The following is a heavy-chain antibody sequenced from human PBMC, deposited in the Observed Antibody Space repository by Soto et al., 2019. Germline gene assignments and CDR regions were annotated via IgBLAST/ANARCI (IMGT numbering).Heavy chain of an antibody. V-gene: IGHV4-59*08. CDR1: GASITNSH. D-gene: IGHD2-2*01. J-gene: IGHJ5*02. CDR2: IFYTGGS. CDR3: ARRVTAPPLITGWLDP. Sequence: PSETLSLTCTVSGASITNSHWSWIRQSPGKGLEYIGYIFYTGGSNYNPSLESRVSMSVDTSKNQVFLTLSSVTAADTAVYYCARRVTAPPLITGWLDPWGQGTLVTVSS.